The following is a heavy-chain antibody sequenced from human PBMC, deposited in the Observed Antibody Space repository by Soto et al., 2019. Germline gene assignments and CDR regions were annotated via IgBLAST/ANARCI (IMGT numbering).Heavy chain of an antibody. J-gene: IGHJ5*02. Sequence: PSETLSLTCTVSGASISVHSYYWTWIRQPPGKGLEWIGSSYYSGTTYFNPSLKSRATISVDTYKNQLSLRLTSVTDADTAIYYCTRRYTWNDNYFQTWGTGAMLTASS. CDR1: GASISVHSYY. CDR2: SYYSGTT. V-gene: IGHV4-39*01. D-gene: IGHD1-1*01. CDR3: TRRYTWNDNYFQT.